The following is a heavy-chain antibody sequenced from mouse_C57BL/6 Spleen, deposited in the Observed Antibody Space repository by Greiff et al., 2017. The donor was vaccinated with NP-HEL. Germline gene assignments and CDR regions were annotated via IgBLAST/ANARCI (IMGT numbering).Heavy chain of an antibody. CDR1: GYTFTDYY. CDR3: ARDSSGYIDY. J-gene: IGHJ2*01. CDR2: INPYNGGT. D-gene: IGHD3-2*02. Sequence: EVKVVESGPVLVKPGASVKMSCKASGYTFTDYYMNWVKQSHGKSLEWIGVINPYNGGTSYNQKFKGKATLTVDKSSSTAYMELNSLTSEDSAVYYCARDSSGYIDYWGQGTTLTVSS. V-gene: IGHV1-19*01.